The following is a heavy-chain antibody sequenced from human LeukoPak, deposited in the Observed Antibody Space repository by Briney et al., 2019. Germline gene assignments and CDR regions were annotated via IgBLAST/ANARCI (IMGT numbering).Heavy chain of an antibody. J-gene: IGHJ6*02. CDR2: ISWNSGSI. Sequence: PGRSLRLSCAASGFTFDDYAMHWVRQAPGKGLEWVSGISWNSGSIGYADSVKGRFTISRDNAKNSPYLQMNSLRAEDTALYYCAKKNYYYGMDVWGQGTTVTVSS. CDR3: AKKNYYYGMDV. CDR1: GFTFDDYA. V-gene: IGHV3-9*01.